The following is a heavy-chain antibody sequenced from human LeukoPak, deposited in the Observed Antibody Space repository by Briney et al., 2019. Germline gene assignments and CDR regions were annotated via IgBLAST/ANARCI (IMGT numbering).Heavy chain of an antibody. Sequence: PSETLSLTCTVSGGSISSYYWSWIRQPPGKGLEWIGYIYYNGSTNYNPSLKSRVTISVDTSKNQFSLKLSSVTAADTAVYYCARNGARYYYGMDVWGQGTTVTVSS. CDR1: GGSISSYY. D-gene: IGHD2-8*01. J-gene: IGHJ6*02. CDR2: IYYNGST. CDR3: ARNGARYYYGMDV. V-gene: IGHV4-59*01.